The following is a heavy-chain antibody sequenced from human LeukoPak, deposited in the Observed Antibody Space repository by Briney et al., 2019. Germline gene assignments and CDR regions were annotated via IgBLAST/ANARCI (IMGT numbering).Heavy chain of an antibody. CDR2: IRSKANNYAT. CDR3: ARLIRSYGRYYYYGMDV. CDR1: GFTFSGST. V-gene: IGHV3-73*01. Sequence: GGSLRLSCAASGFTFSGSTMHWVRQASGKGLEWVGRIRSKANNYATAYATSVKGRFTLSRDDSKNTAYLQMNSLKTEDTAVYYCARLIRSYGRYYYYGMDVWGQGTTVTVSS. J-gene: IGHJ6*02. D-gene: IGHD1-26*01.